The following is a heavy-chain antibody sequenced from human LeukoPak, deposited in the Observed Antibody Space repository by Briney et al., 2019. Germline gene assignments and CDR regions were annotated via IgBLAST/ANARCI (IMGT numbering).Heavy chain of an antibody. D-gene: IGHD2-2*01. V-gene: IGHV1-18*01. Sequence: ASVKVSCKASGYTFTSYGISWVRQAPGQGLEWMGWISAYNGNTNYAQKLQGRVTMTTDTSTSTSYMELRSLRSDDTAVYYCASQGYCSSTSCQYYCYYYGMDVWGQGTTVTVSS. CDR2: ISAYNGNT. J-gene: IGHJ6*02. CDR3: ASQGYCSSTSCQYYCYYYGMDV. CDR1: GYTFTSYG.